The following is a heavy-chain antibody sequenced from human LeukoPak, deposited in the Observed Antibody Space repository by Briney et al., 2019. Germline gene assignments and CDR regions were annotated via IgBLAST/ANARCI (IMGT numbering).Heavy chain of an antibody. CDR2: IIPILGIP. J-gene: IGHJ4*02. D-gene: IGHD5-12*01. CDR1: GGTSSSYP. Sequence: ASVKVSCKASGGTSSSYPISWVRQAPGQGLEWMGRIIPILGIPNYAQKFQGRVTISADKSTSTAYMDLNSLRSEDTAVYYCATLTRGATAYWGQGTLVTVSS. V-gene: IGHV1-69*02. CDR3: ATLTRGATAY.